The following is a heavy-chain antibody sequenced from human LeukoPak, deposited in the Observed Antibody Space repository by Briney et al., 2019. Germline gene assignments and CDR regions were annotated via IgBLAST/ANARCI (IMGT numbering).Heavy chain of an antibody. CDR1: GGSISSGGYS. J-gene: IGHJ4*02. D-gene: IGHD2-2*01. CDR3: ARVVPAAISFDY. V-gene: IGHV4-30-2*01. CDR2: IYHSGST. Sequence: SETLSLTCAVSGGSISSGGYSWSWIRQPPGKGLEWIGYIYHSGSTNYNPSLKSRVTISVDTSKNQFSLKLSSVTAADTAVYYCARVVPAAISFDYWGQGTLVTVSS.